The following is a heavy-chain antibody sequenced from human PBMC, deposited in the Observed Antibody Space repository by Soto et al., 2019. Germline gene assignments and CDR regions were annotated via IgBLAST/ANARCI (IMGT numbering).Heavy chain of an antibody. V-gene: IGHV3-15*01. CDR3: TQQTPVTMIVVVINPYYSYGMDV. Sequence: EVQLVESGGGLVKPGGSLRLSCAASGFTFNNAWMSWVRQAPGKGLEWVGRIKSKTDGGTTDYAAPVKGRFTISRDDSKNTLNLKMNSRKTEDTAVYYCTQQTPVTMIVVVINPYYSYGMDVWAKGPRSPSP. CDR1: GFTFNNAW. D-gene: IGHD3-22*01. J-gene: IGHJ6*02. CDR2: IKSKTDGGTT.